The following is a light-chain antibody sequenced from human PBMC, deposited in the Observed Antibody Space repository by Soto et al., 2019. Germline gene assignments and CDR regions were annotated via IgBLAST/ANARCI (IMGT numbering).Light chain of an antibody. Sequence: EIVMTQSPATLSVSPGESAALACRASQSVSSKLAWYQQKTGQAPRLLIYGESTRATGIPDRFSGSGSGTELNLTISSLQSEDFAVYYCQQYNNWPRTCGQGTKVDIK. CDR2: GES. CDR3: QQYNNWPRT. V-gene: IGKV3-15*01. CDR1: QSVSSK. J-gene: IGKJ1*01.